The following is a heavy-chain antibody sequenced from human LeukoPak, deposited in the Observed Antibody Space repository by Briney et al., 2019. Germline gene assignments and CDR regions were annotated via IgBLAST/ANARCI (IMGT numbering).Heavy chain of an antibody. CDR1: GASISRWY. CDR3: ARPNADYAAREFDY. CDR2: IHGNGNT. V-gene: IGHV4-59*08. Sequence: SSETLSLTCTVSGASISRWYWSWIRQPPGKGLEWIGYIHGNGNTNYNPSLKSRVSMSLDTSRNQFSLKLSSVTAADTAVYYCARPNADYAAREFDYWGQGTLVTVSS. D-gene: IGHD4-17*01. J-gene: IGHJ4*02.